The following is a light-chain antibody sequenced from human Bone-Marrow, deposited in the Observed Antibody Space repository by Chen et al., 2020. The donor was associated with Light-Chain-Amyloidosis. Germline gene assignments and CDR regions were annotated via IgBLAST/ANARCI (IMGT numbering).Light chain of an antibody. CDR2: RDT. V-gene: IGLV3-25*03. CDR3: QSADSSGTYEVI. Sequence: SYELTQPPSVSVSPGQTARITCSGDDLPTKYAYWYQQKPGQAPVLVIHRDTERPSGFSERFSGSSSGTTATLTISGVQAEDEADSHCQSADSSGTYEVIFGGGTKLTVL. CDR1: DLPTKY. J-gene: IGLJ2*01.